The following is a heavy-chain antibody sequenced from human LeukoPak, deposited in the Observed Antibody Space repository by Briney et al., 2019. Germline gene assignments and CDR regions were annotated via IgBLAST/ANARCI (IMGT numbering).Heavy chain of an antibody. Sequence: TGGSLRLSCAASGFTSSNYAMTWVRQAPGKGLDWVSIITNDSDDTKYADSVRGRFTISRDNSKNTLFLQMNTLRVDDTAVYYCVKGVGPRAPNGRVFEYWGQGALVTVSS. CDR2: ITNDSDDT. J-gene: IGHJ4*02. D-gene: IGHD1-26*01. CDR1: GFTSSNYA. V-gene: IGHV3-23*01. CDR3: VKGVGPRAPNGRVFEY.